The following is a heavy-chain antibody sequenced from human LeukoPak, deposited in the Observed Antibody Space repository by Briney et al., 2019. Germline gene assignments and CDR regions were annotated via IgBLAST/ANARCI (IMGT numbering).Heavy chain of an antibody. CDR3: AKHGGGPARGLDY. V-gene: IGHV4-39*01. Sequence: SETLSLTCTVSGGSISSSSYWWGWIRQPPGKGLERIGTIYYTGSTYYNPSLKSRVTISVDTSKNQFSLKLTSVTAADTAVYYCAKHGGGPARGLDYWGQGTLVTVSS. D-gene: IGHD3-16*01. CDR2: IYYTGST. CDR1: GGSISSSSYW. J-gene: IGHJ4*02.